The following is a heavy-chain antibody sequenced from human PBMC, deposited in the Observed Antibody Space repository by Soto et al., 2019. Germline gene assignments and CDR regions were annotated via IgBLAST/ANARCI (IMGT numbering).Heavy chain of an antibody. D-gene: IGHD3-10*01. V-gene: IGHV4-59*01. Sequence: SETQSLTCTVSSGSMYSYLWTWIRQPPGKVREWIGKIHDSGSTIYNRSLKRRVAISIDTSKRQFSLMVTSVTAADTAVYYCARGTFSTTGRGDGKRRWFDPWGQGTLVTVS. J-gene: IGHJ5*02. CDR3: ARGTFSTTGRGDGKRRWFDP. CDR2: IHDSGST. CDR1: SGSMYSYL.